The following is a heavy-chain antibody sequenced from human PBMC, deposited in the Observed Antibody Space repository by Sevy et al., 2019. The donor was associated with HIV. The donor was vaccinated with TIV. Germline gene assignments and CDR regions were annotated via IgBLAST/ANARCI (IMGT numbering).Heavy chain of an antibody. D-gene: IGHD3-10*01. CDR1: GFTFDDYA. Sequence: GGSLRLSCAASGFTFDDYAMHWVRQAPGKGLEWVSLISWDGGSTYYADSVKGRFTISRDNSKNSLYLQMNSLRAEDTALYYCAKDSEYYGSGALGPFDYWGQGTLVTVSS. CDR3: AKDSEYYGSGALGPFDY. J-gene: IGHJ4*02. V-gene: IGHV3-43D*03. CDR2: ISWDGGST.